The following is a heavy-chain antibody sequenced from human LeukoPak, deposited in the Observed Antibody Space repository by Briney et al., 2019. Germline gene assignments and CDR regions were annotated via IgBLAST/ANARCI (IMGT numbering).Heavy chain of an antibody. Sequence: ASVKVSCKASGYTFTSYAMNWVRQAPGQGLEWMGWINTNTGNPTYAQGFTGRFVSSLDTSVSTAYLQISSLKAEDTAVYYCARDTGGSYYPPYYYYGMDVWGQGTTVTVSS. CDR3: ARDTGGSYYPPYYYYGMDV. CDR1: GYTFTSYA. J-gene: IGHJ6*02. V-gene: IGHV7-4-1*02. CDR2: INTNTGNP. D-gene: IGHD1-26*01.